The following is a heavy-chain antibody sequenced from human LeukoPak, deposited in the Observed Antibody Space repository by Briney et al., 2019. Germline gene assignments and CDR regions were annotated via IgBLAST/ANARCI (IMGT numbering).Heavy chain of an antibody. CDR3: VRGSIDY. J-gene: IGHJ4*02. CDR2: TTTTSSYT. Sequence: GGSLRLSCAASGCTFSSYGMNWVRQAPGKGLEWVSFTTTTSSYTYNAYSMKSRFTISRGNAKNSLYLQMNSLRVEDTAVYYCVRGSIDYWGQGTLVTVSS. V-gene: IGHV3-21*01. CDR1: GCTFSSYG.